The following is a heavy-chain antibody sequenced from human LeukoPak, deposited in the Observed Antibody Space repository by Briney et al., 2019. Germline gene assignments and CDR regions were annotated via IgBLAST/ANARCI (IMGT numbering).Heavy chain of an antibody. CDR3: ARNHPSRNDGWPLFDY. J-gene: IGHJ4*02. CDR2: IRPDGTIK. V-gene: IGHV3-7*03. Sequence: GGSLRLSCTASRITLSSNWMTWVRQAPGKGLEWVANIRPDGTIKHYLDSVNGRFTISRDNAKNSLYLQMDSLRGEDTAMYFCARNHPSRNDGWPLFDYWGRGTLVTVSS. CDR1: RITLSSNW. D-gene: IGHD1-1*01.